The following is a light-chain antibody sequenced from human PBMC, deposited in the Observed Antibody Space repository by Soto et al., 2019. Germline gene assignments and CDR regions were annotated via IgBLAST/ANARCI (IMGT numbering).Light chain of an antibody. CDR2: RDN. CDR3: AAWDDTVRSYV. CDR1: ISNIATNY. V-gene: IGLV1-47*01. Sequence: QSVLTQPPSVSGTPGQRVTISCSGGISNIATNYVHWFQQLPGTAPKVLSNRDNQRPSGVPDRFSGSKSGTSASLAISGLRSEDEAEDSCAAWDDTVRSYVFGTGTKLTVL. J-gene: IGLJ1*01.